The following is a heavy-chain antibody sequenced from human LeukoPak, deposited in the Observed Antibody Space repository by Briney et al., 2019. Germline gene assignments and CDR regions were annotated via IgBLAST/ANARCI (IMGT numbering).Heavy chain of an antibody. Sequence: GGSLRLSCAASGFTFSSYAMHWVRQAPGKGLEWVAVISYDGSNKYYADSVKGRFTISRDNSKNTLYLQMNSLRAEDTAVYYCARVHNSGWYLYYYGMDVWGQGTTVTVFS. CDR1: GFTFSSYA. V-gene: IGHV3-30-3*01. CDR3: ARVHNSGWYLYYYGMDV. CDR2: ISYDGSNK. D-gene: IGHD6-19*01. J-gene: IGHJ6*02.